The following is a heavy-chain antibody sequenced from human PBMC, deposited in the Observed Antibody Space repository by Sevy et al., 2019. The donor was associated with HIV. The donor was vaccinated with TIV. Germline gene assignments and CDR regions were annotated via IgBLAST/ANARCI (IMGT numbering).Heavy chain of an antibody. D-gene: IGHD5-18*01. CDR3: ARDKNSAMVTPFDF. CDR1: GFTVSNYW. V-gene: IGHV3-7*03. J-gene: IGHJ4*02. CDR2: IKEDGKET. Sequence: GGSLRLSCVASGFTVSNYWMNWVRQAPGMGLEWVAKIKEDGKETYYVDSVKGRFTISRDNAKNSLYLQMTSLRAEDTAEYYCARDKNSAMVTPFDFWGQGTLVTVSS.